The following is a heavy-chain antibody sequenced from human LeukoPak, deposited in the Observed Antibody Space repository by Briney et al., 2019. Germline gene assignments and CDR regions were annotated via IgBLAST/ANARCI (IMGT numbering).Heavy chain of an antibody. D-gene: IGHD6-19*01. J-gene: IGHJ4*02. CDR2: IYYSEST. Sequence: SETLSLTCTVSGGSISSSSYYWGWIRQPPGKGLEWIGSIYYSESTYYNPSLKSRVTISVDTSKNQFSLKLSSVTAADTAVYYCARQWVQWLVPRGAEGYWGQGTLVTVSS. CDR1: GGSISSSSYY. V-gene: IGHV4-39*01. CDR3: ARQWVQWLVPRGAEGY.